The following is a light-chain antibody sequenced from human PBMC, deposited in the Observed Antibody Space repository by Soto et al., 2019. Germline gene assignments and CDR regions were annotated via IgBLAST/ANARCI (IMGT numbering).Light chain of an antibody. CDR2: RNN. V-gene: IGLV1-47*01. CDR3: AAWDDSLSGVV. J-gene: IGLJ2*01. CDR1: SSNIGSNF. Sequence: QSVLTQPPSASGTPGQRVTISCSGSSSNIGSNFIYWYQQLLGTAPKLLIDRNNQRPSGVPDRFSGSKSGTSASLAISGLRSEDEGDYHCAAWDDSLSGVVFGGGTKLTVL.